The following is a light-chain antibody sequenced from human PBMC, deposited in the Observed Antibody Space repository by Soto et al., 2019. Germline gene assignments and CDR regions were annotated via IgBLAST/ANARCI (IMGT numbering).Light chain of an antibody. Sequence: QSVLTQPPSASGSPGQSVAISCTGTSSDVGGYNYVSWYQQHPGKDPKLMIYEVNKRPSGVPDRFSGSKSGNTASLTVSGLQAEDEDDYYCSSYAGSSNVFGTGTKLTVL. CDR3: SSYAGSSNV. J-gene: IGLJ1*01. CDR2: EVN. V-gene: IGLV2-8*01. CDR1: SSDVGGYNY.